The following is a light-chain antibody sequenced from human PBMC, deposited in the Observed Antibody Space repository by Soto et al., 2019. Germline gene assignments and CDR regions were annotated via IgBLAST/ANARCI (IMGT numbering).Light chain of an antibody. CDR3: QSYDSSLSVV. J-gene: IGLJ2*01. V-gene: IGLV1-40*01. Sequence: QSALTQPTSVSGAPGQRVTISCTGISSNIGAGYDVHWYQQLPGTATKLLIYGNSNRPSGVPDRFAGSKSGTSASLAITGLQSEEEADYYCQSYDSSLSVVFGGGTKLTVL. CDR2: GNS. CDR1: SSNIGAGYD.